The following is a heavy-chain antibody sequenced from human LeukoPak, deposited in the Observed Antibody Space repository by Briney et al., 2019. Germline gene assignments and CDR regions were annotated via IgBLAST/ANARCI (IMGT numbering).Heavy chain of an antibody. CDR3: ARDSGGQGGYSYGYFDY. V-gene: IGHV7-4-1*02. CDR2: INTNTGNP. CDR1: GYTFTSYA. J-gene: IGHJ4*02. Sequence: ASVKVSCKASGYTFTSYAMNWVRQAPGQGLEWMGWINTNTGNPTYAQGFTGRFVFSLDTSVSTAYLQISSLKAEDTAVYYCARDSGGQGGYSYGYFDYWGQGTLVTVSS. D-gene: IGHD5-18*01.